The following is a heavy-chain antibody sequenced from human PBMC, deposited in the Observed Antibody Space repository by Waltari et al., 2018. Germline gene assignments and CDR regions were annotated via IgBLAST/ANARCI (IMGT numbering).Heavy chain of an antibody. CDR2: ISYDGSNK. Sequence: QVQLVESGGGVVQPGRSLRLSCAASGFTFSSYGMHWVRQAPGKGLEWVAVISYDGSNKYYADSVKGRFTISRDNSKNTLYLQMNSLRAEDTAVYYCAKPTIEYSSSDAFDIWGQGTMVTVSS. J-gene: IGHJ3*02. CDR1: GFTFSSYG. V-gene: IGHV3-30*18. CDR3: AKPTIEYSSSDAFDI. D-gene: IGHD6-6*01.